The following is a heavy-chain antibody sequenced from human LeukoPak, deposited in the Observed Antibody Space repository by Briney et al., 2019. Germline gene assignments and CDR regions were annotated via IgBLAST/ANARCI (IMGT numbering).Heavy chain of an antibody. V-gene: IGHV3-53*01. Sequence: GGPLSLSCAASGFTSSSNDMRGLRQATGEGVEGFTVICSGGSTYYADSVKGRFTISRDNSKITLYIHMNRLRDDDATVYYCVGSHGNFDYWGQGPLATVSS. D-gene: IGHD1-14*01. CDR2: ICSGGST. J-gene: IGHJ4*02. CDR1: GFTSSSND. CDR3: VGSHGNFDY.